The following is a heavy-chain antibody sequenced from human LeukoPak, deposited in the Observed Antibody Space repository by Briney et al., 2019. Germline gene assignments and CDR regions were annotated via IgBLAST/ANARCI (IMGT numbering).Heavy chain of an antibody. J-gene: IGHJ5*02. CDR1: GGSISSYY. CDR3: ARRTKTGSGWFDP. CDR2: IYYSGST. V-gene: IGHV4-59*01. D-gene: IGHD1-1*01. Sequence: SETLSLTCTVSGGSISSYYWSWIRQPPGKGLEWIGYIYYSGSTNYNPSLKSRVTISVDMSKNQFSLKLSSVTAADTAVYYCARRTKTGSGWFDPWGQGTLVTVSS.